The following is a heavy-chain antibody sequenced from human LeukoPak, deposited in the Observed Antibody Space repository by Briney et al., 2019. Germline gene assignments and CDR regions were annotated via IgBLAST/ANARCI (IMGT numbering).Heavy chain of an antibody. J-gene: IGHJ5*02. CDR3: ARREYSSGWHHRTKKNNWFDP. D-gene: IGHD6-19*01. V-gene: IGHV4-39*07. CDR2: MYSSGST. Sequence: KPSETLSLTCTVSGGSISSSSYYWGWIRQPPGKGLEWIGSMYSSGSTYYNPSLKSRVTISVDTSKNQFSLKLSSVTAADTAVYYCARREYSSGWHHRTKKNNWFDPWGQGTLVTVSS. CDR1: GGSISSSSYY.